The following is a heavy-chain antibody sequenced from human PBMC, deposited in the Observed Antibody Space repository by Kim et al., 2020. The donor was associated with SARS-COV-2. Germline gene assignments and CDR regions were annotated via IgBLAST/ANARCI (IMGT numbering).Heavy chain of an antibody. D-gene: IGHD6-13*01. Sequence: GGSLRLSCAASGFTFSSYAMSWVRQAPGKGLEWVSAISGSGGSTYYADSVKGRFTISRDNSKNTLYLQMNSLRAEDTAVYYCAKEGWGASSSWYSITSLKSTGNWFDPWGQGTLVTVSS. CDR3: AKEGWGASSSWYSITSLKSTGNWFDP. V-gene: IGHV3-23*01. CDR1: GFTFSSYA. J-gene: IGHJ5*02. CDR2: ISGSGGST.